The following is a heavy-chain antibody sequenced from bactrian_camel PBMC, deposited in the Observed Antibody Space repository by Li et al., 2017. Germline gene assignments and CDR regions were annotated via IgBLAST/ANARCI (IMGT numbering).Heavy chain of an antibody. CDR3: AATGEKFALSGWYSPLSYKN. CDR1: GITFSTYY. D-gene: IGHD6*01. J-gene: IGHJ4*01. CDR2: INSDGTIT. V-gene: IGHV3-2*01. Sequence: HVQLVESGGGLVQPGGSLRLSCAVSGITFSTYYMSWVRQAPGKGLEWVASINSDGTITNYGDSVKGRFTISRDNAKNTLSLQLNSLKPEDTAMYYCAATGEKFALSGWYSPLSYKNWGQGTQVTVS.